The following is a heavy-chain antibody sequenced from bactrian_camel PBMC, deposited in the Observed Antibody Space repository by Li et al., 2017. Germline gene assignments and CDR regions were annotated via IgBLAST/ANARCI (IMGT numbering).Heavy chain of an antibody. CDR1: GYSDCTYD. J-gene: IGHJ4*01. D-gene: IGHD4*01. V-gene: IGHV3S40*01. CDR2: LYRGGSTP. Sequence: VQLVESGGGSVQTGGSLRLSCVVSGYSDCTYDMRWYRQAPGNEREPVAALYRGGSTPYVADSVKGRFTISQDNAKTTMYLQMDSLEPEDTAMYYCAAAYHARYYSDYAANPQRYNFWGQGTQVTVS. CDR3: AAAYHARYYSDYAANPQRYNF.